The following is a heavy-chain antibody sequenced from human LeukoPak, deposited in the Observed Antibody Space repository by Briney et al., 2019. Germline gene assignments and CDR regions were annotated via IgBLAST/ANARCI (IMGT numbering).Heavy chain of an antibody. CDR3: ARGGGTNYHDSSGYFD. V-gene: IGHV1-46*01. CDR2: INPSGGST. D-gene: IGHD3-22*01. Sequence: ASVKVSCKASGYTFTSYYMHWVRQAPGQGLEWMGIINPSGGSTSYAQKFQGRVTMTRDMSTSTVYMELSSLRSEDTAVYYCARGGGTNYHDSSGYFDWGQGTLVTVSS. J-gene: IGHJ4*02. CDR1: GYTFTSYY.